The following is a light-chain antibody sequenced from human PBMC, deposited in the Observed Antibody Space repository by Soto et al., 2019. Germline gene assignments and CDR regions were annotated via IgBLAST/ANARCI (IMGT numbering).Light chain of an antibody. CDR3: SSYSSTNTRFV. J-gene: IGLJ1*01. CDR1: SSDVGDYDY. Sequence: QSVLTQPASVSGSPGQSINISCTGTSSDVGDYDYVSWYQEHPGKAPKLMIYDVSSRPSGVSDRFSGSKSGSTASLTISGLQAEDEADYYCSSYSSTNTRFVFGAGTKVTVL. V-gene: IGLV2-14*01. CDR2: DVS.